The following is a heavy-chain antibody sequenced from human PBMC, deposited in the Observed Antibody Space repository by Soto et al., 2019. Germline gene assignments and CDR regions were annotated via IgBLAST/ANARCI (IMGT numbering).Heavy chain of an antibody. Sequence: GESLKISCKGSGYSLTSYWISWVRQMPGKGLEWMGRIDPSDSYTNYSPSFQGHVTISADKSISTAYLQWSSLKASDTAMYYCNSYGSGSYSLGHWGQGTLVTVSS. J-gene: IGHJ4*02. D-gene: IGHD3-10*01. CDR3: NSYGSGSYSLGH. V-gene: IGHV5-10-1*01. CDR1: GYSLTSYW. CDR2: IDPSDSYT.